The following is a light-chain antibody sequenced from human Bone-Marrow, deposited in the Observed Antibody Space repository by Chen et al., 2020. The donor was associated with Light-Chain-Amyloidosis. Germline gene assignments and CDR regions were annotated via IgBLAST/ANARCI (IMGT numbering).Light chain of an antibody. J-gene: IGLJ1*01. CDR2: EVT. CDR1: SSDVGGDNH. CDR3: SSYTMTNALV. V-gene: IGLV2-14*01. Sequence: QSALTQPASVSGSPGQSITISCTGTSSDVGGDNHVSWYQQHPDKAPKLMIYEVTNRPSWVPDRFAGSKSDNAASLTSSGLQTEYEADDFCSSYTMTNALVFGSGTRVTVL.